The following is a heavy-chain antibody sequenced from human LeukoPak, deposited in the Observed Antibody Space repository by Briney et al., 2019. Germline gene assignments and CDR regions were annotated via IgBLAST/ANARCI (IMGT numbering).Heavy chain of an antibody. Sequence: GGSLRLSCAASGFIFDDYGMHWVRQAPGKGLEWVCLISGDASRTYCGDNVKGRFTISRDNKKYALYLQMNSLRSEDTAFYYCASGVPDGRGYTERWDPPGSEYWGQGILVTVSS. CDR3: ASGVPDGRGYTERWDPPGSEY. J-gene: IGHJ4*02. CDR2: ISGDASRT. CDR1: GFIFDDYG. V-gene: IGHV3-43*02. D-gene: IGHD3-22*01.